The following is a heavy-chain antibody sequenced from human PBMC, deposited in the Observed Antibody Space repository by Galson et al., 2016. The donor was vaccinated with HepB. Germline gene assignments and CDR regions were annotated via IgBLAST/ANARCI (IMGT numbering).Heavy chain of an antibody. Sequence: SLRLSCAASRFTFSTYAMSWVRQAPGKGLEWVSVISGNGGNTYYADSVKGRFTISRDKSKNTLYLQMNSLRAEDTAVYYCARGYSSGSYYFDYWGQGTLVTVSS. J-gene: IGHJ4*02. D-gene: IGHD6-19*01. CDR1: RFTFSTYA. CDR2: ISGNGGNT. CDR3: ARGYSSGSYYFDY. V-gene: IGHV3-23*01.